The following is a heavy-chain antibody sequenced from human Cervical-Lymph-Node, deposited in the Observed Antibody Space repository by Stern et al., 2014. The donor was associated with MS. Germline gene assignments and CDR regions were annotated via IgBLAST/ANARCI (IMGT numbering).Heavy chain of an antibody. CDR1: GFTISDHY. Sequence: EMQLVESGGGLVQPGGSLRLSCAVSGFTISDHYIDWVRQAPGRGLEWVGRSRDKAKSYSTDYAASVKGRFIISRDDSQNSVYLQMNSLKSEDTAVYYCGLPPYGRSPSGDYWGQGTLVTVSS. J-gene: IGHJ4*02. CDR2: SRDKAKSYST. V-gene: IGHV3-72*01. D-gene: IGHD1-26*01. CDR3: GLPPYGRSPSGDY.